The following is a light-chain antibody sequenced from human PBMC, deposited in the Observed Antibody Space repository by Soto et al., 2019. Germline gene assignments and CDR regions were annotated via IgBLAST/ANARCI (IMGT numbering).Light chain of an antibody. CDR2: GNN. J-gene: IGLJ2*01. Sequence: QSVLTQPPSVSAAPGQKVTISCSGSSSNIGNNYVSWYQQLPGTAPKLLIYGNNKRPSGIPDRFSGSKSGTSATLGITGLQTGDEADYYCGMWDSSLSDARVVFGGGTKVTVL. CDR1: SSNIGNNY. CDR3: GMWDSSLSDARVV. V-gene: IGLV1-51*01.